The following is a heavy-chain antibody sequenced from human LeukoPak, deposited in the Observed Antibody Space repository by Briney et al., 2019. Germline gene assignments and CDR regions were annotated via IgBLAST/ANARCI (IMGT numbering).Heavy chain of an antibody. V-gene: IGHV1-69*05. D-gene: IGHD3-22*01. CDR3: AGTDRRYFDS. Sequence: SVKVYCKASGDTFSSYAISWVRQAPGQGLEWMGGIIPIFGTTNYAQKFQGRVTITTDESTNTAYMELSSLRSEDTAVYYCAGTDRRYFDSWGQGTLVTVSS. J-gene: IGHJ4*02. CDR2: IIPIFGTT. CDR1: GDTFSSYA.